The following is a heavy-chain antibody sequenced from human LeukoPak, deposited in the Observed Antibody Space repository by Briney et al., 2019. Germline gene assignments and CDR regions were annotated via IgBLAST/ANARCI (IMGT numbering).Heavy chain of an antibody. CDR1: RYTFTSYY. V-gene: IGHV1-46*01. Sequence: ASVKVSCKASRYTFTSYYMHWVRQAPGQGLEWMGIINPSGGSTSYAQKFQGRVTMTRDTSTSTVYMELSSLRSEDTAVYYCARDVGITPPKYWYFDLWGRGTLVTVSS. CDR2: INPSGGST. D-gene: IGHD1-14*01. J-gene: IGHJ2*01. CDR3: ARDVGITPPKYWYFDL.